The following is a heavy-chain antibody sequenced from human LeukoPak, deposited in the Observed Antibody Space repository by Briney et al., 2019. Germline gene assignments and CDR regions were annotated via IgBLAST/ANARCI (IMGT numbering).Heavy chain of an antibody. CDR1: GYTFTSYY. J-gene: IGHJ4*02. Sequence: ASVKVSCEASGYTFTSYYMHWVRQAPGQGLEWMGIINPSGGSTSYAQKVRGRVTMTRDTSTSTVYMELSSLRSEDTAMYYCARGESARRDIAVAGVSDYWGQGTLVIVSS. CDR2: INPSGGST. V-gene: IGHV1-46*01. CDR3: ARGESARRDIAVAGVSDY. D-gene: IGHD6-19*01.